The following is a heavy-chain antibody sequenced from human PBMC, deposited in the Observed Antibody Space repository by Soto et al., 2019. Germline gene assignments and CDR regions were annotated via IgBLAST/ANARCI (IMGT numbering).Heavy chain of an antibody. V-gene: IGHV3-48*02. Sequence: EVQLVESGGGLVQPGGSLRLSCVASGFTLIPDSRTWFGQAQGKGLEWVAHISTSGATRYYADSVKGRFTISRDNAKTSLYLQMDSLRNEDTAVYYCARFFGSGFDYWGQGTLVTVSS. J-gene: IGHJ4*02. CDR1: GFTLIPDS. CDR2: ISTSGATR. D-gene: IGHD6-19*01. CDR3: ARFFGSGFDY.